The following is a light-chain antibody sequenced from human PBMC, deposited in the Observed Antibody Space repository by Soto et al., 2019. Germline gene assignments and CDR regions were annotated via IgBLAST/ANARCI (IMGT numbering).Light chain of an antibody. CDR3: GTWDSSLSAVV. V-gene: IGLV1-51*01. J-gene: IGLJ2*01. Sequence: QSVLTQPPSVSTAPGQKVTISCSGSSSNIENNYVFWYQQFPGTAPKLLIYDNNKRSSGIPDRFSGSKSGTSATLGITGLQTGDEADYYCGTWDSSLSAVVFGGGTKLTVL. CDR1: SSNIENNY. CDR2: DNN.